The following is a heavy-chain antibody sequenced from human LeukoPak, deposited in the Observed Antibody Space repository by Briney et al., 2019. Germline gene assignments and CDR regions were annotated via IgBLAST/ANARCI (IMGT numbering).Heavy chain of an antibody. Sequence: GGSLRLSCAASGFTFSDYYMSWIRQAPGKGLEWVSYISSSGSTIYYADSVQGRFTIFRDNAKNSLYLQMNSLRAEDTAVYYCAREMIVAPYNWFDPWGQGTLVTVSS. D-gene: IGHD3-22*01. J-gene: IGHJ5*02. CDR1: GFTFSDYY. CDR2: ISSSGSTI. V-gene: IGHV3-11*01. CDR3: AREMIVAPYNWFDP.